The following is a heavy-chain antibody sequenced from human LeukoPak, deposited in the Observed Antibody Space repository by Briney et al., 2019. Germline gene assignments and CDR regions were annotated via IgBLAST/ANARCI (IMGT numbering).Heavy chain of an antibody. J-gene: IGHJ3*01. CDR2: MNSDGTSI. V-gene: IGHV3-74*01. CDR3: ARSQSGVFDV. Sequence: GGSLRLSCVVSGFTFTNYWMKWDRKVPGKGLVWVARMNSDGTSIIHADSVKGRFTISRDNAENTLYLQMNSLRPEDTALYYCARSQSGVFDVWGQGTMVIVSS. D-gene: IGHD2-15*01. CDR1: GFTFTNYW.